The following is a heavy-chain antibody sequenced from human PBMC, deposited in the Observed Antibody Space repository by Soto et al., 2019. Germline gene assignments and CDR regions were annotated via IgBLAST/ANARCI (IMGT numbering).Heavy chain of an antibody. CDR2: ISTNGDNT. J-gene: IGHJ4*02. CDR1: GSSITHFA. Sequence: EVQLVESGGGLVQPGGSLRLSCAASGSSITHFAMHWVRQAPGRGLEYVSVISTNGDNTYYADSVRGTFTISRDNSKSTVYLQMVSLRPEDTAVYYCARDFGGNTAIDSWGQGTLVTVSP. D-gene: IGHD3-16*01. CDR3: ARDFGGNTAIDS. V-gene: IGHV3-64*07.